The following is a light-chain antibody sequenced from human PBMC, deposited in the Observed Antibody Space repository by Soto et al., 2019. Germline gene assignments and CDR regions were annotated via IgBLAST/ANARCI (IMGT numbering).Light chain of an antibody. J-gene: IGKJ1*01. Sequence: IVLTQSPATLSLSPVERATLSCGSSQSVSSYLAWYQQKPGQAPRLLIYGASTTATGIPARFSGSGTGTEFTLTTSSLQSEDFAVSSCINYYEWNRWKLGQGTXV. CDR2: GAS. CDR3: INYYEWNRWK. CDR1: QSVSSY. V-gene: IGKV3-15*01.